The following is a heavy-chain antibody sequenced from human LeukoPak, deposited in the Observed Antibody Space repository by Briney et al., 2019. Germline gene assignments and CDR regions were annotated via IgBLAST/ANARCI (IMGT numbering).Heavy chain of an antibody. J-gene: IGHJ3*02. CDR1: GFTFSSYA. CDR3: AKEYLMIVVVKGAFDI. CDR2: ISGSGGST. V-gene: IGHV3-23*01. D-gene: IGHD3-22*01. Sequence: GGSLRLSCAASGFTFSSYAMSWVRQAPGKGLEWVSAISGSGGSTYYADSVKGRFTISRDNSKNTLYLQMNSLRAEDTAVYYCAKEYLMIVVVKGAFDIWGQGTMVTVPS.